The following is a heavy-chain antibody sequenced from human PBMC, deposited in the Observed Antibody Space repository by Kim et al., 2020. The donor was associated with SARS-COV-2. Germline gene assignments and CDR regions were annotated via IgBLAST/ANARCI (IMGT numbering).Heavy chain of an antibody. Sequence: SETLSLTCTVSGGSISSYYWSWIRQPPGKGLEWIGYIYYSGSTNYNPSLKSRVTISVDTSKNQFSLKLSSVTAADTAVYYCARDRTDLYYGSGSFYYYYYMDVWGKGTTVTVSS. CDR2: IYYSGST. V-gene: IGHV4-59*01. D-gene: IGHD3-10*01. J-gene: IGHJ6*03. CDR1: GGSISSYY. CDR3: ARDRTDLYYGSGSFYYYYYMDV.